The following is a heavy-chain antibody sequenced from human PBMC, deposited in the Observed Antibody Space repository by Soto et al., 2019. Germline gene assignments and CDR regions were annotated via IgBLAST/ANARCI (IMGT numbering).Heavy chain of an antibody. V-gene: IGHV3-48*02. CDR2: IWSLSKTI. D-gene: IGHD1-26*01. J-gene: IGHJ4*02. CDR3: AREDIVGTRSFDY. Sequence: GPLRLTCSTSVFTFTSYTMSCLRQAAGQGHAELLYIWSLSKTIFYTCSFNGRFTIARDNAKDSLYLQMNSLRDEDTAVYYCAREDIVGTRSFDYWGQGTLVTVSS. CDR1: VFTFTSYT.